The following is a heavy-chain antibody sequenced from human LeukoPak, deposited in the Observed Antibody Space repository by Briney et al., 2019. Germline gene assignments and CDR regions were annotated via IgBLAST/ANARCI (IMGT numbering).Heavy chain of an antibody. CDR3: ARGSGETGGYYYVY. CDR2: IILIFGTA. CDR1: GGSFIRYA. Sequence: SSVKVSCKASGGSFIRYAISWVRQAPGQGLEWMGGIILIFGTANYAQKFQGRVTITADESTRTAYMELRTLRSEDTAIYYCARGSGETGGYYYVYWGRGTPVTVSS. V-gene: IGHV1-69*01. D-gene: IGHD3-22*01. J-gene: IGHJ4*02.